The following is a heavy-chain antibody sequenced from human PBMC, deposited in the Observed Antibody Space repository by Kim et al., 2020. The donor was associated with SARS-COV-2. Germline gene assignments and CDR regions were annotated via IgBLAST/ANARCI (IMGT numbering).Heavy chain of an antibody. V-gene: IGHV3-21*01. J-gene: IGHJ4*02. CDR1: GFTFSSYS. CDR3: ARTTYYDILTGNPDFDY. CDR2: ISSGSTYI. D-gene: IGHD3-9*01. Sequence: GGSLRLSCAASGFTFSSYSINWVRQAPGKGLEWVSSISSGSTYIYYADSVKGRFTISRDNAKNSMYLQMNSLRAEDTAVYYCARTTYYDILTGNPDFDYWGQGTLVTASS.